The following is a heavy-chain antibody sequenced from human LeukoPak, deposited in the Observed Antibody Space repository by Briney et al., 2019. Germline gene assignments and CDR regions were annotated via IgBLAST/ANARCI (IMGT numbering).Heavy chain of an antibody. Sequence: SETLSLTCTVSGGSISSYYWSWIRQPPGKGLEWIGSIYHSGSTYYNPSLKSRVTISVDTSKNQFSLKLSSVTAADTAVYYCARDGGGYYYGSGSYYNDYWGQGTLVTVSS. J-gene: IGHJ4*02. V-gene: IGHV4-38-2*02. CDR1: GGSISSYY. CDR2: IYHSGST. D-gene: IGHD3-10*01. CDR3: ARDGGGYYYGSGSYYNDY.